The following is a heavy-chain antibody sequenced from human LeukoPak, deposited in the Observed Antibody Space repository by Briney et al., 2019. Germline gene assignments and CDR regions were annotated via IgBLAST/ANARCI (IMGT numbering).Heavy chain of an antibody. V-gene: IGHV1-18*01. CDR3: ARQAMYSSSWHLLGEGGYYYYYMDV. D-gene: IGHD6-13*01. CDR1: GYTFTSYG. Sequence: ASVKVSCKASGYTFTSYGISWVRQAPGQGLEWMEWISAYNGNTNYAQKLQGRVTMTTDTSTSTAYMELRSLRSDDTAVYYCARQAMYSSSWHLLGEGGYYYYYMDVWGKGTTVTISS. CDR2: ISAYNGNT. J-gene: IGHJ6*03.